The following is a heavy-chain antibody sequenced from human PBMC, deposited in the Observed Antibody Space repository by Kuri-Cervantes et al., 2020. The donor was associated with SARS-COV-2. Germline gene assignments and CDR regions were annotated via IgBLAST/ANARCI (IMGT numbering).Heavy chain of an antibody. CDR3: AVMKNY. J-gene: IGHJ4*02. Sequence: GGSLRLSCAASGFTVSSNYMSWVRQAPGKGLEWVSVIYSGGSTYYADSVKGRFTISRDNAKNSLYLQMNSLRDEDTAVYYCAVMKNYWGQGTLVTVSS. D-gene: IGHD2-8*01. CDR2: IYSGGST. V-gene: IGHV3-66*01. CDR1: GFTVSSNY.